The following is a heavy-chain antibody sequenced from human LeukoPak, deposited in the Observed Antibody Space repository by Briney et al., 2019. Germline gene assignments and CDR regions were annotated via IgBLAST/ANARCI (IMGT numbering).Heavy chain of an antibody. V-gene: IGHV4-34*01. CDR2: IHHSGST. CDR3: ASYGGHSVLDY. CDR1: GGSFNDYY. J-gene: IGHJ4*02. D-gene: IGHD4-23*01. Sequence: SETLSLTCAVSGGSFNDYYWSWIRQSPGTGLEWIGEIHHSGSTNYNPSLKSRVIISQDTSKNQFSLKLSSVTAADTAVYYCASYGGHSVLDYWGQGTLVTVSS.